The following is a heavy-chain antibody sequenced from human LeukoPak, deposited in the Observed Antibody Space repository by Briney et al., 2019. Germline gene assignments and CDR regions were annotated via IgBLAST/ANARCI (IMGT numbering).Heavy chain of an antibody. J-gene: IGHJ5*02. CDR3: ARDPVGPYNWFDP. Sequence: SVKVSCKASGGTFSSYTISWVRQAPGQGLEWMGRITPILGIANYAQKFQGRVTITADKSTSTAYMELSSLRSEDTAVYYCARDPVGPYNWFDPWGQGTLVTVSS. V-gene: IGHV1-69*04. CDR1: GGTFSSYT. CDR2: ITPILGIA. D-gene: IGHD3/OR15-3a*01.